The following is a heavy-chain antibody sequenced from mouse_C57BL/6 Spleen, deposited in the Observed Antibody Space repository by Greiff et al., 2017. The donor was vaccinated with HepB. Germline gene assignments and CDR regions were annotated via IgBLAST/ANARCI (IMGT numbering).Heavy chain of an antibody. CDR2: INPSTGGT. V-gene: IGHV1-42*01. D-gene: IGHD4-1*01. CDR1: GYSFTGYY. J-gene: IGHJ2*01. Sequence: VQLQQSGPELVKPGASVKISCKASGYSFTGYYMNWVKQSPEKSLEWIGEINPSTGGTTYNQKFKAKATLTVDKSSSTAYMQLKSLTSEDSAVYYCARELGRFDYWGQGTTRTVSS. CDR3: ARELGRFDY.